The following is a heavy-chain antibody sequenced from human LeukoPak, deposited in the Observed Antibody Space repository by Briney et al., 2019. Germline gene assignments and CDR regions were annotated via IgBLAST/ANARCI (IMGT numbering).Heavy chain of an antibody. CDR2: IYYSGST. Sequence: SETLSLTCTVSGVSVSSGSYYWSWIRQPPGKGLEWIGYIYYSGSTNYNPSLKSRVTISVDTSKNQFSLKLSSVTAADTAVYYCASSTRRYSGYDPKNDYWGQGTLVTVSS. CDR1: GVSVSSGSYY. J-gene: IGHJ4*02. D-gene: IGHD5-12*01. CDR3: ASSTRRYSGYDPKNDY. V-gene: IGHV4-61*01.